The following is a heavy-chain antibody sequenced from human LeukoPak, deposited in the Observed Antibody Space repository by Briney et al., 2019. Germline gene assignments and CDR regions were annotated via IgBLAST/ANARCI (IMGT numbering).Heavy chain of an antibody. V-gene: IGHV3-64*01. D-gene: IGHD3-16*02. J-gene: IGHJ4*02. CDR3: TRGPGYDYVWGTYRADY. Sequence: GGSLRLSCSASGFIFYSYAMHWVRQAPGRGLEYVAAITSSGSSTIHANSVKGRFTISRDNSKNTLYLQMGSLRPEDMAVYFCTRGPGYDYVWGTYRADYWGQGTLVTVSS. CDR2: ITSSGSST. CDR1: GFIFYSYA.